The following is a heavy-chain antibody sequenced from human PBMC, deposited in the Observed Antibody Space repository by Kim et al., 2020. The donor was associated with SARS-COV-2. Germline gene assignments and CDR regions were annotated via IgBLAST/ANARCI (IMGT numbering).Heavy chain of an antibody. CDR3: ARDELLVVVPAAMDGDAFDI. V-gene: IGHV7-4-1*02. Sequence: ASVKVSCKASGYTFTSYAMNWVRQAPGQGLEWMGWINTNTGNPTYAQGFTGRFVFSLDTSVSTAYLQISSLKAEDTAVYYCARDELLVVVPAAMDGDAFDIWGQGTMVTVSS. D-gene: IGHD2-2*01. CDR1: GYTFTSYA. J-gene: IGHJ3*02. CDR2: INTNTGNP.